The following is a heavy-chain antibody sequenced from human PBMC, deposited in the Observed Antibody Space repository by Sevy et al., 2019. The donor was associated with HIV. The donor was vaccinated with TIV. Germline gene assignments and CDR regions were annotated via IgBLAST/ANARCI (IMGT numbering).Heavy chain of an antibody. CDR2: IYNSGRT. Sequence: SETLSLTCTVSGGSIITYYWSWIRQAPGKGLEWIGDIYNSGRTNYNPSLKSRVTISIDTSKNHFFLKLSSVTAADTAMYYCARVGHNWHDVGYWGQGTLVTVSS. D-gene: IGHD1-20*01. CDR1: GGSIITYY. J-gene: IGHJ4*02. V-gene: IGHV4-59*01. CDR3: ARVGHNWHDVGY.